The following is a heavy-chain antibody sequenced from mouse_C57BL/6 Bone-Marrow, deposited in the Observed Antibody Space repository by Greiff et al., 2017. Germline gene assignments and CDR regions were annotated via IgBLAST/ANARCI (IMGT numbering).Heavy chain of an antibody. D-gene: IGHD1-1*01. V-gene: IGHV1-80*01. CDR1: GYAFSSYG. CDR2: LCPGDGDT. CDR3: ARGYYGSRLDD. Sequence: QVQLQQSGAELVKPRASVKISCKASGYAFSSYGMNWVKQRPGKGLEWIGQLCPGDGDTNYNGKFKGKATLTADKSSSTAYMQLSSLTSEDSAVYFCARGYYGSRLDDWGQGTTLTVSS. J-gene: IGHJ2*01.